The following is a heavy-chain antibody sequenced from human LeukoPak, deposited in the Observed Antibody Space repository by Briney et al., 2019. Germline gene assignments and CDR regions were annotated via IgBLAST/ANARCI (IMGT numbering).Heavy chain of an antibody. D-gene: IGHD2-2*01. CDR1: GGSISSYY. Sequence: SGTLSLTCTVSGGSISSYYWSWIRQPAGKGLEWIGRIYTSGSTNYNPSLKSRVTMSVDTSKNQFSLKLSSVTAADTAVYYCARTIVVVPAAMVWFDPWGQGTLVTVSS. V-gene: IGHV4-4*07. CDR3: ARTIVVVPAAMVWFDP. J-gene: IGHJ5*02. CDR2: IYTSGST.